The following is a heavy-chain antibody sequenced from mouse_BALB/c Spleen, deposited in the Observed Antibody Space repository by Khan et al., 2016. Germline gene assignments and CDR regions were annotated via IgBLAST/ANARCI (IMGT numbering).Heavy chain of an antibody. D-gene: IGHD3-3*01. Sequence: EVEPVESGGDLVKPGGSLKLSCAASGFTFSSYGMSWVRQTPDKRLEWVATISSGGSYTYYPDSVKGRFTISRDNAKNTLYLQMSSLKSEDTAMYYCARRAFDYWGQGTTLTVSS. V-gene: IGHV5-6*01. CDR1: GFTFSSYG. CDR3: ARRAFDY. CDR2: ISSGGSYT. J-gene: IGHJ2*01.